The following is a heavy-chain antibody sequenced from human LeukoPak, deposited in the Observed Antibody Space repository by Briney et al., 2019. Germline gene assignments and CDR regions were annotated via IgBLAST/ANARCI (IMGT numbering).Heavy chain of an antibody. Sequence: SETLSLTCTVSGGSISSSYWSWIRQPPGKGLEWIGYIYSSGNTNSNPSLKSRVTISVDKSKNQFSLKLSSVTAADTAVYYCASLSRGTFDYWGQGTLVTVSS. CDR2: IYSSGNT. CDR3: ASLSRGTFDY. J-gene: IGHJ4*02. V-gene: IGHV4-59*12. CDR1: GGSISSSY. D-gene: IGHD1-1*01.